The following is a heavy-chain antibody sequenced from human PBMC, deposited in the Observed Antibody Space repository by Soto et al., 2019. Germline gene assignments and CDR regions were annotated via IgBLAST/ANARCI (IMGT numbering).Heavy chain of an antibody. CDR1: GFTFSSYA. Sequence: EVQLLESGGGLVQPGGSLRLSCAASGFTFSSYAMSWVRQAPGKGLEWVSAISCSGGSTYYADSVKGRFTISRDNSKNALYLQMNSLRAEDTSVYYCAKDSGTQYDFWSGYYSGWFDPWGQGTLVTVSS. V-gene: IGHV3-23*01. CDR3: AKDSGTQYDFWSGYYSGWFDP. J-gene: IGHJ5*02. D-gene: IGHD3-3*01. CDR2: ISCSGGST.